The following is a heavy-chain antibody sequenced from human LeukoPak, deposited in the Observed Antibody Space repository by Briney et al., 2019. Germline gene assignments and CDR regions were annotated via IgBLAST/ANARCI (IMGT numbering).Heavy chain of an antibody. CDR2: ISYDGSNK. J-gene: IGHJ4*02. V-gene: IGHV3-30*18. Sequence: GGSLRLSCAASGFTFSSYGMHWVRQAPGKGLEWVAVISYDGSNKYYADSVKGRFTISRDNAKNSLYLQMNSLRAEDTALYYCAKDLYGIYGSGSYFDYWGQGTLVTVSS. D-gene: IGHD3-10*01. CDR3: AKDLYGIYGSGSYFDY. CDR1: GFTFSSYG.